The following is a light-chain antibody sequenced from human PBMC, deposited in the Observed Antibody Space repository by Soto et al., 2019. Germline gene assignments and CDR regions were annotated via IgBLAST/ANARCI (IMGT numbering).Light chain of an antibody. J-gene: IGLJ1*01. Sequence: QSALTQPASVSGSPGQSITISCTGTSSDVGGYNYVSWYQQHPGKAPKFMIYDVSNRPSGVSTRFSGSKSGNTASLTISGLQAEYEADYYCNSYTTSNTRQIVFGTGTKVPV. CDR3: NSYTTSNTRQIV. CDR2: DVS. CDR1: SSDVGGYNY. V-gene: IGLV2-14*01.